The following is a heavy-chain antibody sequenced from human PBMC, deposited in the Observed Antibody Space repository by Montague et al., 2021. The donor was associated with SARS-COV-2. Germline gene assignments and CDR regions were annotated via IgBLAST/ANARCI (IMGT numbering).Heavy chain of an antibody. CDR1: RGSFHIFS. J-gene: IGHJ4*02. CDR2: IDHRGNT. D-gene: IGHD2-21*01. Sequence: SETLSLTCAVYRGSFHIFSWGWIRQSPETGLEWIGEIDHRGNTNYNPSLKSRVTISVDTSKNQFSLNLTSVTAADTAIYYCARGTRVVGITPGFRYWGQGTQVAVSS. CDR3: ARGTRVVGITPGFRY. V-gene: IGHV4-34*01.